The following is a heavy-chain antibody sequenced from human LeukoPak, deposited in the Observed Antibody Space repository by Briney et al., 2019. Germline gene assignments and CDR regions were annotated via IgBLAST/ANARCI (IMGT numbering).Heavy chain of an antibody. CDR3: ASPRLVIANYFDY. CDR2: ISYDGSNK. J-gene: IGHJ4*02. D-gene: IGHD3-9*01. CDR1: GFTFSSYA. V-gene: IGHV3-30-3*01. Sequence: GGSLRLSCAASGFTFSSYAMHWVRQAPGKGLEWVAVISYDGSNKYYADSVKGRFTISRDNSKNTLYLQMNSLRAEDTAVYYCASPRLVIANYFDYWGQGTLVTVSS.